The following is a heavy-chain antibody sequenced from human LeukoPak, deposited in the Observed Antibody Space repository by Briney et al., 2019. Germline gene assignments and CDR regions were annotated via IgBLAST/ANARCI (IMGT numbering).Heavy chain of an antibody. CDR2: INPSGGST. V-gene: IGHV1-46*01. CDR1: GYTFTSYY. D-gene: IGHD3-16*01. CDR3: ARVGVRFGSVGWFDP. J-gene: IGHJ5*02. Sequence: ASVKVSCTASGYTFTSYYMHWVRQAPGQGLEWMGIINPSGGSTSYAQKFQGRVTMTRDTSTSTVYMELSSLRSEDTAVYYCARVGVRFGSVGWFDPWGQGTLVTVSS.